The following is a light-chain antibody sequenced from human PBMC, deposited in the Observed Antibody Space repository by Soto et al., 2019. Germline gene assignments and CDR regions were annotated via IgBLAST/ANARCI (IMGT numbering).Light chain of an antibody. CDR2: SND. CDR3: AAWDDSLSGYV. J-gene: IGLJ1*01. V-gene: IGLV1-47*02. Sequence: QAVVTQPPSASGTPGQRVTISCSGSSSNIGKNYVYWYQQVPGTAPKLLIYSNDRRPSGVPDRFSGSKSGTSAFLAISGLRSEDEADYYCAAWDDSLSGYVFATGTKLTVL. CDR1: SSNIGKNY.